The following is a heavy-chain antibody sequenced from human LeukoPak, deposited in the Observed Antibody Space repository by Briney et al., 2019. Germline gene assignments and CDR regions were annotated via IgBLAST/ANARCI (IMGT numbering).Heavy chain of an antibody. CDR2: IYTSGST. V-gene: IGHV4-61*02. CDR1: GDSISSGNYY. J-gene: IGHJ4*02. D-gene: IGHD6-19*01. Sequence: SETLSLTCTVSGDSISSGNYYWSWIRQPAGKGLEWIGRIYTSGSTNYNPSLKSRVTMSVDTSKNQFSLKLSSVTAADTAVYYCARASSGWPRGTYFDYWGQGTLVTVSS. CDR3: ARASSGWPRGTYFDY.